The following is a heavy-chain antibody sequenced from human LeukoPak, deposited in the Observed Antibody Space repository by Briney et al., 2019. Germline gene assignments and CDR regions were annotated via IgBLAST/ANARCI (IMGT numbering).Heavy chain of an antibody. Sequence: GGSLRLSCTVSGITVSSNSMSWVRQAPGKGLEWVSFIYSAGSTHYSDSVKGRFTISIDNSKNTLYLQMNSLRAEDTAVYYCARRAGAYTHPYDYWGQGTLVTVS. V-gene: IGHV3-53*01. CDR1: GITVSSNS. J-gene: IGHJ4*02. CDR2: IYSAGST. D-gene: IGHD3-16*01. CDR3: ARRAGAYTHPYDY.